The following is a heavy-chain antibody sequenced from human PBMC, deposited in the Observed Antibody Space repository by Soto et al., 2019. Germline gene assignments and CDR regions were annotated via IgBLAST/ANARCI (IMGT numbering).Heavy chain of an antibody. J-gene: IGHJ6*02. Sequence: GESLKISCKGSGYSFTIYWIGWVRQMPGKGLEWMGIIYPGDSDTRYSPSFQGQVTISADKSISTAYLQWSSLKASDTAMYYCARHGTRVHSDNSDYYYYGMDVWGQETTVTVSS. V-gene: IGHV5-51*01. CDR2: IYPGDSDT. D-gene: IGHD3-22*01. CDR1: GYSFTIYW. CDR3: ARHGTRVHSDNSDYYYYGMDV.